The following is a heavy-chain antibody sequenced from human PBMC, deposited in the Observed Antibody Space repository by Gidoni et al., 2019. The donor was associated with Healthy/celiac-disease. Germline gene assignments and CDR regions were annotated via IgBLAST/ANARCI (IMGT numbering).Heavy chain of an antibody. D-gene: IGHD3-16*02. J-gene: IGHJ4*02. V-gene: IGHV3-23*01. CDR1: GFPFSSYA. CDR2: ISGSGGST. CDR3: AKDLTFGGVIVPYYFDY. Sequence: EVQLLESGGGLVQPGGSLRLSCAASGFPFSSYAMSWVRPAPGKGLEWVSAISGSGGSTYYADSVKGRFTISRDNSKNTLYLQMNSLRAEDTAVYYCAKDLTFGGVIVPYYFDYWGQGTLVTVSS.